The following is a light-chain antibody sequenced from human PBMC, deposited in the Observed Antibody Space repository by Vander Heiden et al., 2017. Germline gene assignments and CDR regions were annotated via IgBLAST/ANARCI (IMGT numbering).Light chain of an antibody. V-gene: IGLV2-8*01. CDR2: KVS. J-gene: IGLJ2*01. CDR3: SSYAGSTTDGG. Sequence: QSALPQPPSASGSPGQPVTLSCTGTSSHVGGSNYLSCYQQHPGHPPKLLIYKVSRRRAGVPDRGSGAKSGNTGSGTVSGLQAEGEADDDCSSYAGSTTDGGVGGGTKVTVL. CDR1: SSHVGGSNY.